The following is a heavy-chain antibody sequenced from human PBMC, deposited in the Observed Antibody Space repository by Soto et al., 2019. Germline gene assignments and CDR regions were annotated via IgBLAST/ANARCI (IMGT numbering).Heavy chain of an antibody. D-gene: IGHD2-2*01. CDR1: GNTFTNFG. CDR2: ISAYTDDP. Sequence: SVKVSCKASGNTFTNFGFTWVRQAPGQGLEWMGWISAYTDDPNYAQKFQGRVTMTIDTSTSTAYLDLRSLTSDDTAVYYCARVIPGAEAWFDPWGQGTLVTGSS. CDR3: ARVIPGAEAWFDP. V-gene: IGHV1-18*01. J-gene: IGHJ5*02.